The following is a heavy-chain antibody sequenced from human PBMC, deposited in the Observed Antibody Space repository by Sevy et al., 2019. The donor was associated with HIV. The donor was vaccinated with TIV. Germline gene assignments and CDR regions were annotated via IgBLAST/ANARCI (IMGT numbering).Heavy chain of an antibody. CDR3: ARDGVEMATITSSWWFDP. V-gene: IGHV1-18*04. D-gene: IGHD5-12*01. CDR2: ISAYNGNT. CDR1: GYTFTSYG. J-gene: IGHJ5*02. Sequence: ASVKVSCKASGYTFTSYGISWVRQAPGQGLEWMGWISAYNGNTNYAQKLQGSITMTTDTSTSTAYMELRSLRSDDTAVHYCARDGVEMATITSSWWFDPWGQGTLVTVSS.